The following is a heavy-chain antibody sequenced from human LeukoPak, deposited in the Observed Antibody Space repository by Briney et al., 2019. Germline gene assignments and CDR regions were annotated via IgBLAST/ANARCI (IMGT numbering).Heavy chain of an antibody. Sequence: SGGSLRLSCAASGFTFSDYYMSWIRQAPGKGLEWVSYISSSSSYIYYADSVKGRFTISRDNAKNSLYLQMNSLRAEDTAVYYCARAATIFGVVNAFDIWGQGTMVTVSS. V-gene: IGHV3-11*06. CDR2: ISSSSSYI. CDR3: ARAATIFGVVNAFDI. D-gene: IGHD3-3*01. CDR1: GFTFSDYY. J-gene: IGHJ3*02.